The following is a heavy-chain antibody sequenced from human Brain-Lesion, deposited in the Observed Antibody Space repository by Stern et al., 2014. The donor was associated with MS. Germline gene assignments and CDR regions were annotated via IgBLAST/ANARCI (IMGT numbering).Heavy chain of an antibody. D-gene: IGHD2-15*01. Sequence: QVQLQESGPGLVKPSETLSLTCTVAGGSVSSTSYAWAWIRQPPGKGLEWIGTIYYSGHTYYSPSLKSLLTISLDTSKHQFSLPLRSVTAADTAVYYCAGEEDIRYCSGGSCTGNWFDPWGQGTLVTVSS. CDR2: IYYSGHT. CDR1: GGSVSSTSYA. CDR3: AGEEDIRYCSGGSCTGNWFDP. V-gene: IGHV4-39*01. J-gene: IGHJ5*02.